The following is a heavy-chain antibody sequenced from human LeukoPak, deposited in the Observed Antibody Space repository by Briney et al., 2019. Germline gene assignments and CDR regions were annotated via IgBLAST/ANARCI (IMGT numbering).Heavy chain of an antibody. V-gene: IGHV4-61*05. D-gene: IGHD6-13*01. Sequence: PSETLSLTCTVSGGSISSSSYYWGWIRQPPGKGLEWIGYIYYSGSTNYNPSLKSRVTISVDTSKNQFSLKLSSVTAADTAVYYCARVGSSSWYRLAPKSYYFDYWGQGTLVTVSS. J-gene: IGHJ4*02. CDR1: GGSISSSSYY. CDR2: IYYSGST. CDR3: ARVGSSSWYRLAPKSYYFDY.